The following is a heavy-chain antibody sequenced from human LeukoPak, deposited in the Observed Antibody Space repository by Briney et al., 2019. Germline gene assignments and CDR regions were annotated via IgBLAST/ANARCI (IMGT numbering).Heavy chain of an antibody. CDR1: GYSISSGYY. Sequence: SETLSLTCTVSGYSISSGYYWGWIRQPPGKGLEWIGSIYHSGSTYYNPSLKSRVTISVDTSKNQFSLKLSSVTTADTAVYYCASLYSSGWLRIDYWGQGTLVTVSS. CDR3: ASLYSSGWLRIDY. D-gene: IGHD6-19*01. J-gene: IGHJ4*02. CDR2: IYHSGST. V-gene: IGHV4-38-2*02.